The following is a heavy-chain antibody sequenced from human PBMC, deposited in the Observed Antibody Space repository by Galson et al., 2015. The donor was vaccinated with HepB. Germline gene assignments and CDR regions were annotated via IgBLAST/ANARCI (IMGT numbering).Heavy chain of an antibody. CDR3: AREPVNTRNYDILTPLFDY. J-gene: IGHJ4*02. CDR2: ISAYNGNT. D-gene: IGHD3-9*01. V-gene: IGHV1-18*04. Sequence: SVKVSCKASGYTFTSYGISWVRQAPGQGLEWMGWISAYNGNTNYAQKLQGRVTMTTDTSTSTAYMELRSLRSDDTAVYYCAREPVNTRNYDILTPLFDYWGQGTLVTVSS. CDR1: GYTFTSYG.